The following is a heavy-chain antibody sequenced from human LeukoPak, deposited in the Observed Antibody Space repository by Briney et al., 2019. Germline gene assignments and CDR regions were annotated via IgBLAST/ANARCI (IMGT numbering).Heavy chain of an antibody. V-gene: IGHV4-61*09. J-gene: IGHJ5*02. CDR2: IYTSGGT. Sequence: SETLSLTCTVSGGSVSSGTNYWSWIRQPAGKGLEWIGHIYTSGGTNYNPSLKSRVTISEDASRNQVSLKLTSVTAADTAVYYCARAFLTGYYFFDPWGQGTLVTVSS. D-gene: IGHD3-9*01. CDR1: GGSVSSGTNY. CDR3: ARAFLTGYYFFDP.